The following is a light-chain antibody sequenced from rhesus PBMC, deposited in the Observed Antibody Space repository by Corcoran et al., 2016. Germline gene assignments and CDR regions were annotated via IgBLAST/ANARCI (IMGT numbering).Light chain of an antibody. J-gene: IGKJ4*01. V-gene: IGKV1S15*01. CDR3: QHGYGTPLT. CDR2: YAS. CDR1: PGISNK. Sequence: DIQMTQSPSSLSASVGDTVTITCRASPGISNKLAWYQQKPGKVPKLLIYYASTLQSGVPSRFSGSGSGTDFTLTISSLQPEDFATYYCQHGYGTPLTFGGGTKVEIK.